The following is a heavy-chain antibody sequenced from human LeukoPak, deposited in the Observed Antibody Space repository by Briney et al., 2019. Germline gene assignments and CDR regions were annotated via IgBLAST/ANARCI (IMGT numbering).Heavy chain of an antibody. CDR2: ISSGGSTI. D-gene: IGHD6-6*01. J-gene: IGHJ4*02. V-gene: IGHV3-48*03. CDR3: ARNDYSSSSYFY. Sequence: PGGSLRPPFGASGFTFSCYEMDWVRQAPGKGLEWVSYISSGGSTIYYAVSVKGRFTISRDNAKNALYLQMNNLRAEDTAVYYCARNDYSSSSYFYWGQGTLVTVSS. CDR1: GFTFSCYE.